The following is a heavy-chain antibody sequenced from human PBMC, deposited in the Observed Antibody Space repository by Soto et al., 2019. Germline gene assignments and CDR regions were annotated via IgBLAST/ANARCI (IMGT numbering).Heavy chain of an antibody. CDR3: AHSNCSSGRCHAFGLAY. D-gene: IGHD2-2*01. J-gene: IGHJ4*02. V-gene: IGHV2-5*02. CDR1: GFSLSASGVG. Sequence: QITLKESGPTLVKPTQTLTLTCTFSGFSLSASGVGVGWIRQPPGKALEWLALIYWDDDKRYSPSLKSRLTITKDTSKNQVVRTMTNMDPVDTATYFCAHSNCSSGRCHAFGLAYWGQGTLVTVSS. CDR2: IYWDDDK.